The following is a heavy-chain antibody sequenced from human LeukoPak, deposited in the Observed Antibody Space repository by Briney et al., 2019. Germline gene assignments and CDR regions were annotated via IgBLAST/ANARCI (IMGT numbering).Heavy chain of an antibody. V-gene: IGHV3-11*04. J-gene: IGHJ1*01. Sequence: GGSLRLSCAASGFTFSDYYMNWIRQAPGKGLEWVSYISGSGSTIYYADSVKGRFTNSRDNAKDSLYLQMNSLRAEDTAVYYCARGVGSNWFIYFQYWGQGTVVTVSS. CDR3: ARGVGSNWFIYFQY. CDR2: ISGSGSTI. D-gene: IGHD6-13*01. CDR1: GFTFSDYY.